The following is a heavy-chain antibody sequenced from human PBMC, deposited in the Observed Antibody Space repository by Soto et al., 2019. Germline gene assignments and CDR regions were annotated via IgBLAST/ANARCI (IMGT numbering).Heavy chain of an antibody. CDR1: GYTFTSYG. CDR2: ISAYNGNT. V-gene: IGHV1-18*04. J-gene: IGHJ5*02. Sequence: QVQLVQSGAEVKKPGASVKVSCKASGYTFTSYGISWVRQAPGQGLEWMGWISAYNGNTNYAQKLQGRVTMTTDTSTSTAYMELRSRRSDDTAVYYCARDGLPFNVPVSKSYTWFDPWGQGTLVTVSS. CDR3: ARDGLPFNVPVSKSYTWFDP. D-gene: IGHD2-2*02.